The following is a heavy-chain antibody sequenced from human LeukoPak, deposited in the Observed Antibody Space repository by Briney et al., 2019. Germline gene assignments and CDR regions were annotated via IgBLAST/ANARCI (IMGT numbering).Heavy chain of an antibody. CDR3: ARGGSYLGHCDY. J-gene: IGHJ4*02. D-gene: IGHD1-26*01. CDR1: GGSISSYY. CDR2: INHSGST. Sequence: PSETLSLTCTVSGGSISSYYWSWIRQPPGKGLEWIGEINHSGSTNYNPSLKSRVTISVDTSNNQFSLKLSSVTAADTAVYYCARGGSYLGHCDYWGQGTLVTVSS. V-gene: IGHV4-34*01.